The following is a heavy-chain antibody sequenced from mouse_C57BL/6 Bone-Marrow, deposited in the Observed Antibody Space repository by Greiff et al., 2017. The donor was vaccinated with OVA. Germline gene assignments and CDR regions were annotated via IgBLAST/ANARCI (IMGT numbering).Heavy chain of an antibody. D-gene: IGHD2-5*01. Sequence: EVHLVESGGGLVKPGGSLKLSCAASGFTFSSYAMSWVRQTPEKRLEWVATISDGGSYTYYPDNVKGRFTISRDNAKNNLYLQMSHLKSEDTAMYYCARADYSNLYYYAMDYWGQGTSVTVSS. CDR3: ARADYSNLYYYAMDY. CDR2: ISDGGSYT. CDR1: GFTFSSYA. V-gene: IGHV5-4*01. J-gene: IGHJ4*01.